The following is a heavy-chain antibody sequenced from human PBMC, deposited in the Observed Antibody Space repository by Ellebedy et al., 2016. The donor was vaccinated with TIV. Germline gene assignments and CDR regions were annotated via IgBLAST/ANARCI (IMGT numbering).Heavy chain of an antibody. D-gene: IGHD6-19*01. V-gene: IGHV4-34*01. CDR1: GGSFSGYY. CDR3: ARRTSGIPEAGIDY. J-gene: IGHJ4*02. Sequence: SETLSLXXAVYGGSFSGYYWTWIRQPPGKGLEWIGEINHSGSTNYNPSLKSRLTISVDTSKNQFSLRLNSVTAADTAVYYCARRTSGIPEAGIDYWGQGTRVTVSS. CDR2: INHSGST.